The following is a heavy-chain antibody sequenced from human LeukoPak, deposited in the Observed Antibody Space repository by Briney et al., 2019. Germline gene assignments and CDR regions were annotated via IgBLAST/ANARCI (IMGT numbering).Heavy chain of an antibody. J-gene: IGHJ6*03. D-gene: IGHD3-10*01. Sequence: SETLSLTCTVSGGSVNSYYLSWIRQPAGKTLEWIGRIYDGGSTNYNPSLKSRVTISVDTSKNQFSLRLSSVTAADTAVYYCARMYYYGSGSYLTDYYYYMDVWGKGTTVTISS. CDR2: IYDGGST. CDR3: ARMYYYGSGSYLTDYYYYMDV. CDR1: GGSVNSYY. V-gene: IGHV4-4*07.